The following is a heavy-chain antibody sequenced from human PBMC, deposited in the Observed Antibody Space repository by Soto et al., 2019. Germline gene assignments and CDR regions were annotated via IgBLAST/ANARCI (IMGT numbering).Heavy chain of an antibody. Sequence: PGGSLRLSCAASGFTFSSYAMSWVRQAPGKGLEWVSAISGSGGSTYYADSVKGRFTISRDNSKNTLYVQMNSLRAEDTAVYYCAMGGDYGGNPGGFDYWGQGSLVNVAS. V-gene: IGHV3-23*01. J-gene: IGHJ4*02. CDR2: ISGSGGST. CDR1: GFTFSSYA. CDR3: AMGGDYGGNPGGFDY. D-gene: IGHD4-17*01.